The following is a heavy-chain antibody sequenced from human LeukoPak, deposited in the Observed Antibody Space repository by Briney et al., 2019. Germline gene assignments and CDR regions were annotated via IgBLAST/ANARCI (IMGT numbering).Heavy chain of an antibody. J-gene: IGHJ5*02. CDR1: GGSISSYY. V-gene: IGHV4-59*01. CDR3: ARGGCSGGSCYGDWFDP. Sequence: SETLSLTCTVSGGSISSYYWSWIRQPPGKGLEWIGYIYYSGSINYNPSLKSRVTISVDTSKNQFSLRLNSVTAADTAVYYCARGGCSGGSCYGDWFDPWGQGTLVTVSS. CDR2: IYYSGSI. D-gene: IGHD2-15*01.